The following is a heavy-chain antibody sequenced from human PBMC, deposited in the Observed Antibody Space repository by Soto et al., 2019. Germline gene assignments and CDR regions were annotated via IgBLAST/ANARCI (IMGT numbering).Heavy chain of an antibody. J-gene: IGHJ6*02. CDR3: ARNAWTVAGTIFAEFYGMDV. CDR2: IHYSGST. CDR1: GGSVSSGSYY. V-gene: IGHV4-61*01. D-gene: IGHD6-19*01. Sequence: QVQLQESGPGLVKPSETLSLTCTVSGGSVSSGSYYWSWIRQPPGKGLEWIGYIHYSGSTNYNPSLKSRVTISVDTSKNQFSLKLSSVTAADTAVYYCARNAWTVAGTIFAEFYGMDVWGQGTTVTVSS.